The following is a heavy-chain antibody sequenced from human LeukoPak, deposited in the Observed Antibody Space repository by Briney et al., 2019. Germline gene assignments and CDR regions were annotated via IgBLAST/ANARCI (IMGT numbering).Heavy chain of an antibody. CDR1: GFTFSSYS. J-gene: IGHJ4*02. V-gene: IGHV3-21*04. CDR3: AKDYDSSGYSPLFDY. CDR2: ISSSSSYI. D-gene: IGHD3-22*01. Sequence: GGSLRLSCAASGFTFSSYSMNWVRQAPGKGLEWVSSISSSSSYIYYADSVKGRFTISRDNAKNSLCLQMNSLRAEDTALYYCAKDYDSSGYSPLFDYWGQGTLVTVSS.